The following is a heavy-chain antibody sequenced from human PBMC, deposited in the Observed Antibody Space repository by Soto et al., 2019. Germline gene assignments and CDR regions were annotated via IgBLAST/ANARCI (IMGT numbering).Heavy chain of an antibody. Sequence: QVQLVQSGAEVKKPGASVKVSCKASGYSFTSYDMNWVRQAPGQGLEWMGWVNPNSGDTDYAQKFQDRVTMTIDTSIRTAYMELSSLRSEDTAVYYCARVSFLAPVTGAEIFDFWGQGTMVTVSS. V-gene: IGHV1-8*01. D-gene: IGHD2-21*02. J-gene: IGHJ3*01. CDR1: GYSFTSYD. CDR3: ARVSFLAPVTGAEIFDF. CDR2: VNPNSGDT.